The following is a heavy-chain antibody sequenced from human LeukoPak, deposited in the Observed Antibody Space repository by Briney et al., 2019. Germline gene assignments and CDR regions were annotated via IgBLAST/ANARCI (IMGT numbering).Heavy chain of an antibody. CDR3: AKGAYDYIEIGYFDS. J-gene: IGHJ4*02. Sequence: GGSLRLSCAASGFSFSSHWLSWVRQAPGKGLEWVANIKQDGSEKYYVESVKGRFTISRDNSKNTVFLQMNSLRAEDTAIYYCAKGAYDYIEIGYFDSWGQGTLVTVSS. CDR2: IKQDGSEK. CDR1: GFSFSSHW. V-gene: IGHV3-7*03. D-gene: IGHD5-12*01.